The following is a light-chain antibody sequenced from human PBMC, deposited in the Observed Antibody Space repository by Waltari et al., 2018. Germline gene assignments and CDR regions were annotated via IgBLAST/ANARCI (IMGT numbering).Light chain of an antibody. CDR3: QQYGNPPRT. V-gene: IGKV3-20*01. CDR1: QSINNDY. J-gene: IGKJ1*01. Sequence: EVVLTQSPGTLSLSPGERATLSSRASQSINNDYLAWYQQKPGQAPRLVINGASRRATGIPERFSGSGSGADFTLTISRLEPEDFAVYYCQQYGNPPRTFGQGTKVEIK. CDR2: GAS.